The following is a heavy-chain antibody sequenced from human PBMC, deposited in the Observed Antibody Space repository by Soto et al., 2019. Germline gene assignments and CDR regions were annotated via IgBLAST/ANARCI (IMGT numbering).Heavy chain of an antibody. CDR1: GFIFDDYA. J-gene: IGHJ6*02. CDR3: AKDISGRGSFYYYFGMDV. Sequence: EGQLVESGGGLVQPGRSLRLSCAASGFIFDDYAMHWVRQAPGKGLEWVSGISWNSGSIGYADSVKARFTISRDNGKNLLYLKMNSLRAEDTAFYYCAKDISGRGSFYYYFGMDVWGQGTTVTVSS. CDR2: ISWNSGSI. V-gene: IGHV3-9*01. D-gene: IGHD1-26*01.